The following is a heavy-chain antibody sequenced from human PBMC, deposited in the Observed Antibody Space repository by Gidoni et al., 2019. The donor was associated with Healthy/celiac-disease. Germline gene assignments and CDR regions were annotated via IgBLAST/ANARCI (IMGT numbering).Heavy chain of an antibody. CDR3: TRDPYYYDSSGDFDY. V-gene: IGHV3-49*05. CDR1: GFTLGEYA. D-gene: IGHD3-22*01. CDR2: IRSKAYGGTT. Sequence: EVQLVESGGGLVKPGRSLRLSWTASGFTLGEYAMSWFRQAPGKGLEWVGFIRSKAYGGTTEYAASVKGRFTISRDDSKSIAYLQMNSLKTEDTAVYYCTRDPYYYDSSGDFDYWGQGTLVTVSS. J-gene: IGHJ4*02.